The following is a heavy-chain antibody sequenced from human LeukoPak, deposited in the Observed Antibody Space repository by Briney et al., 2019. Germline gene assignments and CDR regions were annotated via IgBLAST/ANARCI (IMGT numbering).Heavy chain of an antibody. V-gene: IGHV3-21*01. CDR1: GFTFSIYM. CDR3: ARSLTTLTYEGY. CDR2: INSGSTYT. D-gene: IGHD1-1*01. J-gene: IGHJ4*02. Sequence: GGSLRLSCAVSGFTFSIYMMNWVRQAPGKGLEWVSSINSGSTYTYYTESVKGRFTVSRDNAKNSLFLQMNSLRAEDTAIYYCARSLTTLTYEGYWGQGTLVTVSS.